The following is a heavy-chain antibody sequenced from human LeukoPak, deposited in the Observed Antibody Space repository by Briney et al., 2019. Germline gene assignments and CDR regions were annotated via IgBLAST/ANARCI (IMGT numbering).Heavy chain of an antibody. CDR1: GGSISSGDYS. CDR3: ARGMRYFDWSPPPAFDY. CDR2: IYHSGSI. J-gene: IGHJ4*02. Sequence: SETLSLTCAVSGGSISSGDYSWSWIRQPPGKGLEWIGNIYHSGSIYYNPSLKSRVTISVDRSKNQFSLKLSSVTAADTAVYYCARGMRYFDWSPPPAFDYWGQGTLVTVSS. D-gene: IGHD3-9*01. V-gene: IGHV4-30-2*01.